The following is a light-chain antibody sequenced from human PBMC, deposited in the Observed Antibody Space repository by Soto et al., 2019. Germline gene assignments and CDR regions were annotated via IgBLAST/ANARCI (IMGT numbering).Light chain of an antibody. J-gene: IGKJ1*01. Sequence: EIVMTQSPATLSVSPGERATLSCRASQSVSSNLAWYQQKPGQAPRLLIYGVSTRATGVPARISGSGSGTEFTLTISSLQSEDSAVYDCQQYHKWPPSTFGQGTKVDIK. CDR3: QQYHKWPPST. V-gene: IGKV3-15*01. CDR1: QSVSSN. CDR2: GVS.